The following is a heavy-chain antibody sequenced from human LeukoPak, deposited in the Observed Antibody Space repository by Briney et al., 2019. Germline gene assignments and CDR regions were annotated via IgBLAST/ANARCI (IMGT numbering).Heavy chain of an antibody. CDR2: IYYSGRT. CDR1: GASFNPYY. J-gene: IGHJ3*02. Sequence: SETLSLTCTVSGASFNPYYWSWIRQPPGKGLEWIGYIYYSGRTDCNPSLKSRVTISVDTSKHQFSMKLKSVTAADTAVYFCARGRWLPNAFDIWGQGTMVTVFS. V-gene: IGHV4-59*01. D-gene: IGHD5-24*01. CDR3: ARGRWLPNAFDI.